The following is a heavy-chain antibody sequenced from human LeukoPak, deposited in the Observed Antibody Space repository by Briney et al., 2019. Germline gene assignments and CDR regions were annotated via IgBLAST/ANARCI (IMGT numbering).Heavy chain of an antibody. D-gene: IGHD2-2*01. CDR1: EFSVGSNY. V-gene: IGHV3-23*01. Sequence: GGSLRLSCAASEFSVGSNYMTWVRQAPGKGLEWVSSISGSGGTTYYADSVKGRFTISRDNSKNSLYLQMNSLRAEDTAVYYCAKDRISCITTSCPQGLDYWGQGTLVTVSS. J-gene: IGHJ4*02. CDR3: AKDRISCITTSCPQGLDY. CDR2: ISGSGGTT.